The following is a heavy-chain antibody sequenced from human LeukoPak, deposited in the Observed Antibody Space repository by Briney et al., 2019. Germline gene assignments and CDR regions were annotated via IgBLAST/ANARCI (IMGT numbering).Heavy chain of an antibody. CDR3: TQSNH. CDR1: GFTFSGSP. J-gene: IGHJ5*02. CDR2: IRSKADNYAT. V-gene: IGHV3-73*01. Sequence: PGGSLRLSCAASGFTFSGSPILWVRQASGKGLEWVGRIRSKADNYATAYAASVQGRCTISRDDSKSTAYLQLNSLKTEDTAVYYCTQSNHWGQGALVTVSS.